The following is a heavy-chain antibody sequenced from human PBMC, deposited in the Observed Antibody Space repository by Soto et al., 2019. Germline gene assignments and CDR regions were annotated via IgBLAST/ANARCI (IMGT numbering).Heavy chain of an antibody. D-gene: IGHD3-22*01. Sequence: PSETLSITCAVSGGSITSGAYYWTWIRQHPGKGLEWIAYIHYSGRTYYNPSLKSRVTVSVDTSNNQFSLKLSSVTAADTAVYYFARYYFDSSGYSNWFAPWGQGTLVTVFS. CDR3: ARYYFDSSGYSNWFAP. CDR1: GGSITSGAYY. CDR2: IHYSGRT. V-gene: IGHV4-31*11. J-gene: IGHJ5*02.